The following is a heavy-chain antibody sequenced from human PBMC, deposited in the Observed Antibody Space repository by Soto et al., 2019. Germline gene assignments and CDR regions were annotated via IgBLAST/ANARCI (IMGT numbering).Heavy chain of an antibody. Sequence: EVQLVESGGGLVQPGGSLSLSCAASGFTFSSYWMHWVRQVPGKGLVWVSRINSDGSSTNYADSVKGRFTISRDNAKNTLYLQMNSLRAEDTAVYYCARVPYDSGSYPTHWGQGTLVTVSS. V-gene: IGHV3-74*01. CDR2: INSDGSST. J-gene: IGHJ4*02. D-gene: IGHD3-10*01. CDR3: ARVPYDSGSYPTH. CDR1: GFTFSSYW.